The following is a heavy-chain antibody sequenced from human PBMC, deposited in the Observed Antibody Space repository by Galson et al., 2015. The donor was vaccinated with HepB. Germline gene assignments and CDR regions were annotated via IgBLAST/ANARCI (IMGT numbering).Heavy chain of an antibody. CDR1: GFTFSSYW. J-gene: IGHJ4*02. V-gene: IGHV3-7*01. CDR2: IKQDGSEK. CDR3: ARDIVVVVAATMAYYFDY. Sequence: SLRLSCAASGFTFSSYWMSWVRQAPGKGLEWVANIKQDGSEKYYVDSVKGRFTISRDNAKNSLYLQMNSLRAEDTAVYYCARDIVVVVAATMAYYFDYWGQGTLVTVSS. D-gene: IGHD2-15*01.